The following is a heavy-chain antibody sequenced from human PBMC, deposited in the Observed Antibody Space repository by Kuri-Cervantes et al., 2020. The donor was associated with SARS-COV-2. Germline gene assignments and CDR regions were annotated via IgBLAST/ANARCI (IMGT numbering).Heavy chain of an antibody. CDR3: ARHSVPYYYGSGSYVTA. CDR1: GYSFTSYW. Sequence: GGSLRLSCKGSGYSFTSYWIGWVRQMPGKGLEWMGIIYPGDSDTRYSPSFQGQVTISADKSISTAYLQWSSLKASDTAMYYCARHSVPYYYGSGSYVTALGQGTLVTVSS. V-gene: IGHV5-51*01. D-gene: IGHD3-10*01. CDR2: IYPGDSDT. J-gene: IGHJ5*02.